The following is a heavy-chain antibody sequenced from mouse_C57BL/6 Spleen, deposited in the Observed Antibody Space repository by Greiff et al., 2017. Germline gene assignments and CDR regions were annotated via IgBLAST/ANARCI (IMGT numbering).Heavy chain of an antibody. V-gene: IGHV1-82*01. D-gene: IGHD1-1*01. CDR2: IYPGDGDT. CDR3: ARRIGYYGSSYGAMDY. J-gene: IGHJ4*01. Sequence: VKVVEPGPELVKPGASVKISCKASGYAFSSSWMNWVKQRPGKGLEWIGRIYPGDGDTNYNGKVKGKATLTADKSSSTAYMQLSSLTSEDSAVYFCARRIGYYGSSYGAMDYWGQGTSVTVSS. CDR1: GYAFSSSW.